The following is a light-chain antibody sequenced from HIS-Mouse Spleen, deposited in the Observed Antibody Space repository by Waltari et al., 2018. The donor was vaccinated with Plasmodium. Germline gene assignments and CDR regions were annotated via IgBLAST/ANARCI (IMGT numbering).Light chain of an antibody. Sequence: AIWMTQPPSLLSASTGDRFTILCRMRQGISSYLAWYQQKPGKAPELLFYAASTLQSGVPSRFSGSGSGTDFTLTISCLQSEDFATYYCQQYYSFPYTFGQGTKLEIK. J-gene: IGKJ2*01. CDR1: QGISSY. CDR3: QQYYSFPYT. V-gene: IGKV1D-8*02. CDR2: AAS.